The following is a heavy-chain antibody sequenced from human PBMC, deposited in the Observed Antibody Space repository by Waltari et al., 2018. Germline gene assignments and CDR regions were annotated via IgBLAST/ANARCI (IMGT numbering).Heavy chain of an antibody. CDR3: ARDKGPSHINCGGDCYFSPFDY. Sequence: QLQLQESGPGLVKPSETLSLTCTVSGGSISSSSYYWGWIRQPPGKGLEWIGSIYYSGSTTYNPALKSRVTISVDTSKNQFYLKLSCVTAADTAVYYCARDKGPSHINCGGDCYFSPFDYWGQGTLVTVSS. CDR1: GGSISSSSYY. CDR2: IYYSGST. J-gene: IGHJ4*02. D-gene: IGHD2-21*01. V-gene: IGHV4-39*07.